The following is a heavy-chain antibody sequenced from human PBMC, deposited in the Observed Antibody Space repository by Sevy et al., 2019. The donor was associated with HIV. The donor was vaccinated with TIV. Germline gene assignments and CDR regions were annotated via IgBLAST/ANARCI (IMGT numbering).Heavy chain of an antibody. CDR2: IHPNSGGT. D-gene: IGHD1-1*01. CDR3: ARNSTGLRA. J-gene: IGHJ5*02. Sequence: ASVKVSCKASGYTFIDSYIHWVRQAPGQGLEWMGRIHPNSGGTTYAQKFQGRVTVTRDTSVTTVYMELKRLTSDDTAIYCCARNSTGLRAWGQRTLVTVSS. CDR1: GYTFIDSY. V-gene: IGHV1-2*06.